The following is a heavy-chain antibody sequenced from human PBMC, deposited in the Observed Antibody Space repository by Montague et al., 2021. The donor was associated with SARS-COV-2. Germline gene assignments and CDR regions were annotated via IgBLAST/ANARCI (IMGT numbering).Heavy chain of an antibody. J-gene: IGHJ6*02. Sequence: SETLSLTCAVYGGSLSGYYWTWIRQPPGKGLEWIGENNYSGSTNYNPSLKSRVTMSVDMSKNQFSLKLRSVTAADTAVYYCARGRGLAVLFDFYYYGMDVWGQGTTVTVSS. CDR2: NNYSGST. V-gene: IGHV4-34*01. CDR1: GGSLSGYY. D-gene: IGHD3-3*02. CDR3: ARGRGLAVLFDFYYYGMDV.